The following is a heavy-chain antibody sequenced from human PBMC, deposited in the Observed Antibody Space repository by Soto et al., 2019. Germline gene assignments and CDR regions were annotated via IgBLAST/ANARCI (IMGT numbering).Heavy chain of an antibody. Sequence: GGSLRLSCKASGFTFGDYAMSWFRQAPGKGLEWVGFIRSKAYGGTTDYAASVKGRFTISRDDSRSIAYLQMNSLKTEDTAVYYCARALRFLEWFFDYWGQGSLVTVSS. D-gene: IGHD3-3*01. CDR2: IRSKAYGGTT. J-gene: IGHJ4*02. CDR3: ARALRFLEWFFDY. CDR1: GFTFGDYA. V-gene: IGHV3-49*03.